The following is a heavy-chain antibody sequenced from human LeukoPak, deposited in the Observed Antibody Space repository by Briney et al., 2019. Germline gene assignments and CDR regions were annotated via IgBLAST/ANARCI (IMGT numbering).Heavy chain of an antibody. CDR2: INHGGST. J-gene: IGHJ4*02. D-gene: IGHD3-10*01. CDR1: GGSFSGHF. CDR3: ARGGTMVRGVIPREY. Sequence: PSETLSLTCAVCGGSFSGHFWSWIRQAPGKGLEWIGEINHGGSTNYNPSLKNRVTISVDTSKNQFSLKLSSVTAADTAVYYCARGGTMVRGVIPREYWGQGTLVTVSS. V-gene: IGHV4-34*01.